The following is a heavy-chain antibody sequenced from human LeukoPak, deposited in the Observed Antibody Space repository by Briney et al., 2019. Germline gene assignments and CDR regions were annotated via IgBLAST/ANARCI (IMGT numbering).Heavy chain of an antibody. CDR2: ISGSGGST. D-gene: IGHD3-22*01. J-gene: IGHJ4*02. CDR1: GFTFSSYG. Sequence: GGSLRLSCAASGFTFSSYGMSWVRQAPGKGLEWVSAISGSGGSTYYADSVKGRFTISRDNSKNTLYLQMNSLRAEDTAVYYCAKEGVIYYDSSGYYPNFDYWGQGTLVTVSS. CDR3: AKEGVIYYDSSGYYPNFDY. V-gene: IGHV3-23*01.